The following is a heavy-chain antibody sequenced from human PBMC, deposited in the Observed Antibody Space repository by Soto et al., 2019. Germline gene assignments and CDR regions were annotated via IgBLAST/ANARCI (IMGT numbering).Heavy chain of an antibody. V-gene: IGHV3-23*01. Sequence: GGSLRLSCAASGFTFSSYAMSWVRQAPGKGLEWVSAITGNSAATNYADSVKGRFTISRDNAKNSLYLQMNSLRAEDTAVYYCARDYYDFWSGQPYYMDVWGKGTTVTVSS. CDR1: GFTFSSYA. J-gene: IGHJ6*03. CDR3: ARDYYDFWSGQPYYMDV. CDR2: ITGNSAAT. D-gene: IGHD3-3*01.